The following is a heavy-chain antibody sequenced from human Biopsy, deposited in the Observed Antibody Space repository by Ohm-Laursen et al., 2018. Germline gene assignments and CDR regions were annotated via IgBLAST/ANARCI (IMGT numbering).Heavy chain of an antibody. CDR2: ISYDGSGE. D-gene: IGHD4-11*01. CDR3: ARDGKRWDYSTYFSWHFDL. Sequence: SLRLSCTASGFTFTSYAMHWVRQAPGKGLEWVGVISYDGSGEYYADSLQGRFIISRDNPKNTVDLQMNSLRAEDTAVYFCARDGKRWDYSTYFSWHFDLWGRGTLVTVSS. V-gene: IGHV3-30*03. CDR1: GFTFTSYA. J-gene: IGHJ2*01.